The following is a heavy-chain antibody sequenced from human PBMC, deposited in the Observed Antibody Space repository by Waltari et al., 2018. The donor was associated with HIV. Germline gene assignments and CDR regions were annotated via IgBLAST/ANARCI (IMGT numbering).Heavy chain of an antibody. CDR3: ARGDSSSWLLSLPAPFDY. J-gene: IGHJ4*02. Sequence: QVQLQQWGAGLLKPSETLSLTCAVYGGSFSGYYWSWIRQPPGKGLEWIGEINHSGSTNYNPSLKSRVTISVDTSKNQFSLKLSSVTAADTAVYYCARGDSSSWLLSLPAPFDYWGQGTLVTVSS. CDR2: INHSGST. D-gene: IGHD6-13*01. V-gene: IGHV4-34*01. CDR1: GGSFSGYY.